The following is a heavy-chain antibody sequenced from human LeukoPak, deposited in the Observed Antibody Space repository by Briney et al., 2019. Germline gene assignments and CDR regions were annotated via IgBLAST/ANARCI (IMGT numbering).Heavy chain of an antibody. V-gene: IGHV3-23*01. J-gene: IGHJ1*01. CDR1: GFTFSSYA. CDR3: ANVVVPAAINEYFQH. Sequence: GGSLRLSCAASGFTFSSYAMSWVRQAPGKGLEWVSAISGSSGSTYYADSVKGRFTISRDNSKNTLYLQMNSLRAEDTAVYYCANVVVPAAINEYFQHWGQGTLATVSS. D-gene: IGHD2-2*01. CDR2: ISGSSGST.